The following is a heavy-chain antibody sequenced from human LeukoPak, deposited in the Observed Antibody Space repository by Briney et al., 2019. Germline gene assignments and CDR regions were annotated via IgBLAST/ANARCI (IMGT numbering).Heavy chain of an antibody. D-gene: IGHD4-23*01. V-gene: IGHV4-39*07. Sequence: SETLSLTCTVSGGSISSNSYYWGWIRQPPGKGLEWIGSIYYSGSTHYNPSLRSRVTISVDTSKNQFSLKLSSVTAADTAVYYCARRETVVTSGAFDIWGQGTMVTVSS. CDR1: GGSISSNSYY. CDR3: ARRETVVTSGAFDI. J-gene: IGHJ3*02. CDR2: IYYSGST.